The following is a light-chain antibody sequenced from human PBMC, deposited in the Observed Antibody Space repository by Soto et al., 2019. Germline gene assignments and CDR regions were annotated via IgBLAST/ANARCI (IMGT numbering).Light chain of an antibody. J-gene: IGKJ1*01. CDR1: QSVSSN. CDR2: GAS. Sequence: EIVMTQSPATLSVSPGERATLSCRASQSVSSNLAWYQQKPGQAPRLLIYGASTRATGIPARFSGSGSGKEFTLTISSLQSEDFAVEYCQQYNNWTTRWTFGQGTKVEIK. V-gene: IGKV3-15*01. CDR3: QQYNNWTTRWT.